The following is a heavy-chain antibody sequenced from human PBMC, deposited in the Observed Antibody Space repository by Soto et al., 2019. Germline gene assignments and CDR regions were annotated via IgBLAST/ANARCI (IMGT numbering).Heavy chain of an antibody. Sequence: QVQLVESGGGLVQPGGSLRLSCAASGFTFSDYYMSWIRQAPGKGLEWVSYISSDGSTIYYADSVKGRFTISRDNAKNSLYLETNILRAEDTAVYCCARRSSLSVGSVYWGQGTLVTVSS. CDR1: GFTFSDYY. CDR3: ARRSSLSVGSVY. J-gene: IGHJ4*02. V-gene: IGHV3-11*01. CDR2: ISSDGSTI. D-gene: IGHD6-6*01.